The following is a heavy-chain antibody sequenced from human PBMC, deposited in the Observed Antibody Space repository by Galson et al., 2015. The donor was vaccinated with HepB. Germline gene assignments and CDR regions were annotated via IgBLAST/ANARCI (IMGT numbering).Heavy chain of an antibody. CDR3: ARNLPFTGDFDY. J-gene: IGHJ4*02. CDR2: MSADNGKT. CDR1: GSIFASYD. D-gene: IGHD7-27*01. Sequence: SVKVSCKASGSIFASYDINWMRQATGQGLEWMGWMSADNGKTGYAQKFQGRVTMTRDSSSGTAYMDLSSLTSEDTAVYYCARNLPFTGDFDYWGQGTLVTVSS. V-gene: IGHV1-8*01.